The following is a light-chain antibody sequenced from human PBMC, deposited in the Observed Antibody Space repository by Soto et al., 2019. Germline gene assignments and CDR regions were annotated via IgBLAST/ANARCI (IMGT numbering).Light chain of an antibody. CDR3: QQSYSTPPLT. CDR1: QNINNY. V-gene: IGKV1-39*01. CDR2: VAS. Sequence: DIQMTQSPSSLSASVGDRVTITCRASQNINNYLNWYQQKPGTAPKLLIYVASSLQSGVPSRFSGSGSGTDFTLTISSLQPEDFATYYCQQSYSTPPLTFGGGTKVGIK. J-gene: IGKJ4*01.